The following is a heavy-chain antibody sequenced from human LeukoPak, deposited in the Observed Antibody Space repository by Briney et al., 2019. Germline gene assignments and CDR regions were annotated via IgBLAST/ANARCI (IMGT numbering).Heavy chain of an antibody. D-gene: IGHD3-3*02. CDR2: IYPGDSDA. CDR1: AYSFTNYW. J-gene: IGHJ3*02. V-gene: IGHV5-51*01. Sequence: GESLKISCNASAYSFTNYWIAWVRQMPGKGLEWMGTIYPGDSDARYSPSFQGQVTLSADKSITTAYLQWPSLKASDTTIYYCARPSSTSITDAYDMWGQGTMVIVSS. CDR3: ARPSSTSITDAYDM.